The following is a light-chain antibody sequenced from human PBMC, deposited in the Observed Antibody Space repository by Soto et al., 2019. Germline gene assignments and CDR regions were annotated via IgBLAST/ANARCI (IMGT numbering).Light chain of an antibody. CDR1: QSITTF. CDR3: QQYSTYPLT. J-gene: IGKJ4*01. Sequence: DIQMTQSPSTLSASIGDRVTITCRASQSITTFLAWYQQKPGKAPQILIYDASKLEPGVPSRLSGGGCGTEFTLTISSLQPDDFATYYCQQYSTYPLTFGGGTKVDIK. CDR2: DAS. V-gene: IGKV1-5*01.